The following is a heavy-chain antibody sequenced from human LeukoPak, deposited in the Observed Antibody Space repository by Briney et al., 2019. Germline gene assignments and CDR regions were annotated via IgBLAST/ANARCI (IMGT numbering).Heavy chain of an antibody. D-gene: IGHD3-10*01. Sequence: ASVTVSCMASGYTFTSYGISWVRQAPGQGLEWMGCISAYNGNTNYAQKFQGRVTMTRNTSISTAYMELSSLRSEDTAVYYCARTPARSGEGDYWGQGTLVTVSS. CDR1: GYTFTSYG. V-gene: IGHV1-18*01. CDR2: ISAYNGNT. J-gene: IGHJ4*02. CDR3: ARTPARSGEGDY.